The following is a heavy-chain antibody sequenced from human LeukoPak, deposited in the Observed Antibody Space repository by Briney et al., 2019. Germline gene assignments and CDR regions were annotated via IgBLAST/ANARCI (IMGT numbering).Heavy chain of an antibody. D-gene: IGHD4-17*01. J-gene: IGHJ4*02. CDR3: ARDSSTVTTGEGYFDY. V-gene: IGHV1-69*01. CDR1: GGTFSSYA. CDR2: IIPIFGTE. Sequence: SVKVSCKASGGTFSSYAISWVRQAPGQGLEWMGGIIPIFGTENYAQKFQGRVTITADESTSTAYMELSSLRSKDTAVYYCARDSSTVTTGEGYFDYWGQGTLVTVSS.